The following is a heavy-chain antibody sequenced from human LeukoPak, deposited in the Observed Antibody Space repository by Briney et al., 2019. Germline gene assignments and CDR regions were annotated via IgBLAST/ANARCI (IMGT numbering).Heavy chain of an antibody. J-gene: IGHJ4*02. D-gene: IGHD5-24*01. CDR2: IHYSGST. CDR3: ARGLSGYNNYFDY. V-gene: IGHV4-31*03. CDR1: GVSISSGDSY. Sequence: SQTLSLTCTVSGVSISSGDSYWSWIRQHPGKGLEWIGNIHYSGSTYYNPSLKSRVTISVDTSENHFSLKLSSVTAADTAVYYCARGLSGYNNYFDYWGQGTLVTVSS.